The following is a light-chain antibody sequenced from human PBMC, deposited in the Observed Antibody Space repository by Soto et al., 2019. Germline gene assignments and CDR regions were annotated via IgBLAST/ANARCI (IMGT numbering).Light chain of an antibody. CDR1: QSVSSN. J-gene: IGKJ4*01. Sequence: EVVMTQSPATLSVSPGERATLSCRASQSVSSNLAWYQQKVGQAPRLLMYGASVRATGVPTRFSGSGSGTVFTLTISSLQSEDFAVYFCQHYNHWPPPFTFGGGTKVEIK. CDR2: GAS. V-gene: IGKV3-15*01. CDR3: QHYNHWPPPFT.